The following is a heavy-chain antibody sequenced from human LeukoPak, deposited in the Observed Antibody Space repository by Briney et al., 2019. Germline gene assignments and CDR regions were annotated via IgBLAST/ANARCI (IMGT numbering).Heavy chain of an antibody. J-gene: IGHJ4*02. V-gene: IGHV3-7*01. CDR2: INQDGSEK. Sequence: GGSLRLSCAASGFTFTTYWMTWVRQAPGKGLEWVANINQDGSEKYFVDSVKGRFTISRDDAKNLLYLDMNSLRAEDTAVYYCARGHTAVTRHFDFWGQGTLVTVSS. CDR1: GFTFTTYW. CDR3: ARGHTAVTRHFDF. D-gene: IGHD4-17*01.